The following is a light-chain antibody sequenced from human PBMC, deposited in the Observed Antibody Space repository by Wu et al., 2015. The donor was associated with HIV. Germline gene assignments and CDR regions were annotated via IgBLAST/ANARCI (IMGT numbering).Light chain of an antibody. CDR1: QGISSY. Sequence: AIWMTQSPSLLSASTGDRVTISCRMSQGISSYLAWHQQKPGKAPELLIYAASTLQSGVPSRFSGSGSGTEFTLTISSLQPDDFATYYCQQYNSHFSNSFGQGTKLEIK. V-gene: IGKV1D-8*02. J-gene: IGKJ2*03. CDR2: AAS. CDR3: QQYNSHFSNS.